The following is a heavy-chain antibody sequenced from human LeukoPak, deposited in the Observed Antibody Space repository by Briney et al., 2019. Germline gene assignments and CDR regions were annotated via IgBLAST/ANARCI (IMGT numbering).Heavy chain of an antibody. D-gene: IGHD3-3*01. CDR2: ISGSGGST. J-gene: IGHJ3*02. CDR3: AKGGYYFRAFDI. Sequence: GSLRLSCAASGFTFSSYWMSWVRQAPGKGLEWVSAISGSGGSTYYADSVKGRFTISRDNAKNSLYLQMNSLRAEDTALYYCAKGGYYFRAFDIWGQGTMVTVSS. CDR1: GFTFSSYW. V-gene: IGHV3-23*01.